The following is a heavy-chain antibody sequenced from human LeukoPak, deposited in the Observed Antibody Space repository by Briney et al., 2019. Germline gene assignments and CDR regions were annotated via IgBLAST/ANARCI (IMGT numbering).Heavy chain of an antibody. D-gene: IGHD3-22*01. CDR1: GGSISSYY. CDR3: ARVSYYDSSGYYRYYYYMDV. CDR2: IYTSGST. J-gene: IGHJ6*03. Sequence: PSETLSLTCTVSGGSISSYYWSWIRQPAGKGLEWIGRIYTSGSTNYNPSLKSRVTMSVDTSKNQFSLKLSSVTAADTAVYYCARVSYYDSSGYYRYYYYMDVWGKGTTVTVSS. V-gene: IGHV4-4*07.